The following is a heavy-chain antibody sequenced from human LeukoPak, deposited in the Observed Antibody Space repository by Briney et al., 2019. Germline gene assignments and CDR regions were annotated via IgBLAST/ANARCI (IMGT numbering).Heavy chain of an antibody. D-gene: IGHD3-10*01. CDR1: GFTFSSYA. J-gene: IGHJ4*02. Sequence: GGSLRLSCAASGFTFSSYAMNWVRQAPGKGLEWVSYISSSGSTIYYADSVKGRFTISRDNAKNSLYLQMNSLRAEDTAVYYCARGITVVRGAYINDYWGQGTLVTVSS. CDR3: ARGITVVRGAYINDY. V-gene: IGHV3-48*03. CDR2: ISSSGSTI.